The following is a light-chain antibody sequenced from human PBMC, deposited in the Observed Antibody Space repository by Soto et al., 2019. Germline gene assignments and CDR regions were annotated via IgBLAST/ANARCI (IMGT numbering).Light chain of an antibody. Sequence: SKSAGTLSLSPGERATLSCRASQSVTNSFLAWYQQKPGQAPRLLIYGASRRATGIPDRFTGSGSGTDFTLTISRLEPEDFAVYYCPQYVSSPWPFGQGGKVAIK. V-gene: IGKV3-20*01. CDR1: QSVTNSF. CDR3: PQYVSSPWP. CDR2: GAS. J-gene: IGKJ1*01.